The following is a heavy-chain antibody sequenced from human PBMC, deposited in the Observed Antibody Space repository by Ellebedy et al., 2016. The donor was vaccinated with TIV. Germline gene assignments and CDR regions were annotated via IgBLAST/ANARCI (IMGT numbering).Heavy chain of an antibody. V-gene: IGHV4-59*08. CDR2: IYYSGST. J-gene: IGHJ5*02. CDR3: ARAISPTTPGNWFDP. Sequence: MPSETLSLTCTVSGDSINSYYWSRIRQPPGKGLEWIGYIYYSGSTKYNPSLKSRVTISVDTSKNQFSLKLSPVTAADTAVYYCARAISPTTPGNWFDPWGQGTLVTVSS. CDR1: GDSINSYY. D-gene: IGHD4-17*01.